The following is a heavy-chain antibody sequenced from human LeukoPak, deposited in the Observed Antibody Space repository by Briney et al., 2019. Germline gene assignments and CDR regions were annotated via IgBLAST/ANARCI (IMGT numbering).Heavy chain of an antibody. Sequence: GASVKVSCKASGGTFSSYAISWVRQAPGQGLEWMGWISAYNGNTNYAQKLQGRVTMTTDTSTSTAYMELRSLRSDDTAVYYCARDGYCSGGSCYNPSYYYYYGMDVWGQGTTVTVSS. V-gene: IGHV1-18*01. CDR1: GGTFSSYA. J-gene: IGHJ6*02. D-gene: IGHD2-15*01. CDR3: ARDGYCSGGSCYNPSYYYYYGMDV. CDR2: ISAYNGNT.